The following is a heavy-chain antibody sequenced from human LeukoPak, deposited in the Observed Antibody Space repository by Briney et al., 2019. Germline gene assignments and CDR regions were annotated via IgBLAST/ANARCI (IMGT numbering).Heavy chain of an antibody. CDR1: GGSISSYY. V-gene: IGHV4-38-2*02. D-gene: IGHD6-13*01. J-gene: IGHJ4*02. Sequence: SETLSLTCTVSGGSISSYYWSWIRQPPGKGLEWIGSIYHSGSTYYNPSLKSRVTISVDTSKNQFSLKLSSVTAADTAVYYCARVRQQLGHYFDYWGQGTLVTVSS. CDR3: ARVRQQLGHYFDY. CDR2: IYHSGST.